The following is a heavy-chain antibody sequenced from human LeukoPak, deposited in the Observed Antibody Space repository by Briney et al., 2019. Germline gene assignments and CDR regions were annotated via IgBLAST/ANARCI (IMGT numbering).Heavy chain of an antibody. CDR3: ARVRDFWSGYSGSDFDY. Sequence: GASVKVSCKASGYTFTSYGISWVRQAPGQGLEWMGWISAYNGNTNYAQKLQGRVTMTTDTSTSTAYMELRSLRSDDTAVYYCARVRDFWSGYSGSDFDYWGQGTLVTVSS. V-gene: IGHV1-18*01. J-gene: IGHJ4*02. CDR2: ISAYNGNT. D-gene: IGHD3-3*01. CDR1: GYTFTSYG.